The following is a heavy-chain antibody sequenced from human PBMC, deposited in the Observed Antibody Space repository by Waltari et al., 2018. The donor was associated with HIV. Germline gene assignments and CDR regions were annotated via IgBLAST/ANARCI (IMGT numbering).Heavy chain of an antibody. CDR3: AGESIPTYGSGSGNWFDP. V-gene: IGHV4-61*02. D-gene: IGHD3-10*01. J-gene: IGHJ5*02. Sequence: QVQLQESGPGLVKPSQTLSLTCTVSGGSISSGTPYWNWLRHPPGQGLEWIGRIYTSGSTTYNPSLKSRLNISVDTSKNQFSLKLSSVTAADTAVYYCAGESIPTYGSGSGNWFDPWGQGTLVTVSS. CDR2: IYTSGST. CDR1: GGSISSGTPY.